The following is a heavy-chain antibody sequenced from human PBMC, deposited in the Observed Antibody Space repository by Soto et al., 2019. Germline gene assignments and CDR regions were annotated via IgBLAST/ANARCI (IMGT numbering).Heavy chain of an antibody. CDR2: ISGSGGST. J-gene: IGHJ4*02. Sequence: PGGSLRLSCAASGFTFSSYAMSWVRQAPGKGLEWVSAISGSGGSTYYADSVKGRFTISRDNSKNTLYLQMNSLRAEDTAVYYCAKLSSNPDVVLWFGEGESYWGQGTLVTVSS. D-gene: IGHD3-10*01. V-gene: IGHV3-23*01. CDR1: GFTFSSYA. CDR3: AKLSSNPDVVLWFGEGESY.